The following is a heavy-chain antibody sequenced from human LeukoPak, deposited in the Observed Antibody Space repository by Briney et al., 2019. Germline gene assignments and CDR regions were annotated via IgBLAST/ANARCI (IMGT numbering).Heavy chain of an antibody. V-gene: IGHV4-59*08. CDR1: GGSISGYY. Sequence: PSETLSLTCTVSGGSISGYYWSWIRQPPGKGLEWIGYIYYSGSTNYNPSLKSRVTISVDTSKNQFSLNLSSVTAADTAVYYCARHNADYDILTGYSHFHYYFDYWGQGTLVTVSS. J-gene: IGHJ4*02. CDR2: IYYSGST. CDR3: ARHNADYDILTGYSHFHYYFDY. D-gene: IGHD3-9*01.